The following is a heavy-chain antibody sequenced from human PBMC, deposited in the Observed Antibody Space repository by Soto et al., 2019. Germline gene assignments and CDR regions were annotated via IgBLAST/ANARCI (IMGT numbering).Heavy chain of an antibody. CDR3: ASWPNDAFDI. CDR1: VFAFSSYA. J-gene: IGHJ3*02. CDR2: IWYDGSNK. V-gene: IGHV3-33*08. Sequence: GGSLRLSCAASVFAFSSYAMRWVRQAPGKGLEWVAVIWYDGSNKYYADAVKGRFTISRDNSKNTLYLQMNSLRAEDTAVYYCASWPNDAFDIWGQGTMVTVSS.